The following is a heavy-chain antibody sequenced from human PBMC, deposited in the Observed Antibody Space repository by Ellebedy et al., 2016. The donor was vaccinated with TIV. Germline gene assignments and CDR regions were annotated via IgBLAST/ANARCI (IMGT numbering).Heavy chain of an antibody. CDR1: GYTFTGYY. CDR3: ARVSGGSYYVELDY. CDR2: INPNSGGT. J-gene: IGHJ4*02. Sequence: AASVKVSCKASGYTFTGYYMHWVRQPPGQGLEWMGWINPNSGGTNYAPKFQGRVTMTRDTSISTAYMELIRLRSDDTAVYYCARVSGGSYYVELDYWGQGTLVTVSS. V-gene: IGHV1-2*02. D-gene: IGHD1-26*01.